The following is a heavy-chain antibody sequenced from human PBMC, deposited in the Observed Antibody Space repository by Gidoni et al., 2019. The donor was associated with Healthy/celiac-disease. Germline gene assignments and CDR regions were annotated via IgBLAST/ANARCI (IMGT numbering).Heavy chain of an antibody. V-gene: IGHV3-23*01. J-gene: IGHJ4*02. CDR3: AKGWSSPVDY. CDR1: GFTFSSYA. Sequence: EVQLLASGGGLVQPWGSLRLSCAASGFTFSSYAMSWVRQAPGKGLEWVSAIRGSGDSTYYADSVKGRFTISRDNSKNTLYLQMNSLRAEDTAVYYCAKGWSSPVDYWGQGTLVTVSS. D-gene: IGHD2-8*02. CDR2: IRGSGDST.